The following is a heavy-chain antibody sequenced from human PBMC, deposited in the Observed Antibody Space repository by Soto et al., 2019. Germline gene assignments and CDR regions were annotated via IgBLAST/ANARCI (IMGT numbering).Heavy chain of an antibody. V-gene: IGHV3-74*01. J-gene: IGHJ3*01. D-gene: IGHD1-26*01. CDR2: IHSDGSST. CDR3: ARGDRGAFDL. Sequence: EVQLVESGGGLVRPGGSLRLSCAASGFTFSYYWMHWVRQAPGKGLVWVSRIHSDGSSTTYADFVKGRFIISSDNARNTGDLQMNSVRVEDTAVYYCARGDRGAFDLWGQGTVVTVSS. CDR1: GFTFSYYW.